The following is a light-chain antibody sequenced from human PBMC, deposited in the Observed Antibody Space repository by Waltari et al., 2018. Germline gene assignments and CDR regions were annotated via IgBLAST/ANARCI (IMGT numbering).Light chain of an antibody. CDR3: QQYDRYSAWT. V-gene: IGKV1-5*01. CDR1: QSISNN. Sequence: ILLTQSPVILSVSPEGRATLSCRASQSISNNLAWYQQKPGKAPKVLIWDVSSLERGVPSRFSGSGSGTEFTLTISSLQPDDFATYYCQQYDRYSAWTFGQGTKVEIK. CDR2: DVS. J-gene: IGKJ1*01.